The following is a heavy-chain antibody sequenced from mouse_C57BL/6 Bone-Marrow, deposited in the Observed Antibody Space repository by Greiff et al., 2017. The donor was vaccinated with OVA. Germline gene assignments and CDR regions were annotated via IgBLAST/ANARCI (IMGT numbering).Heavy chain of an antibody. CDR2: IYPGDGDT. D-gene: IGHD1-1*01. CDR3: ASPYYYGIFDY. V-gene: IGHV1-82*01. CDR1: GYAFSSSW. J-gene: IGHJ2*01. Sequence: VKVVESGPELVKPGASVKISCKASGYAFSSSWMNWVKQRPGKGLEWIGRIYPGDGDTNYNGKFKGKATLTADKSSSTAYMQLSSLTSEDSAVYFCASPYYYGIFDYWGQGTTLTVSS.